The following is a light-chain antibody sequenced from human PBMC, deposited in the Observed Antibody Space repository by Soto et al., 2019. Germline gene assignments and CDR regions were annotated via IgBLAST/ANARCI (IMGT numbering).Light chain of an antibody. J-gene: IGKJ1*01. CDR2: GVS. Sequence: EIVLTQSPASLSLFPGERASLSCRASQSVSSSYLAWYQQRPGQAPRLLIYGVSSRATGIPDRFSGSGSGTDFTLSISRLEPEDFAVYYCQQYGSSSWTFGQGTKVEI. CDR1: QSVSSSY. V-gene: IGKV3-20*01. CDR3: QQYGSSSWT.